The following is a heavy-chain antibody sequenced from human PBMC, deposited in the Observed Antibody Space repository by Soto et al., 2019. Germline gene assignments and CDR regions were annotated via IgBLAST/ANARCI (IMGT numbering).Heavy chain of an antibody. CDR1: GGSFSGYY. CDR2: INHSGST. V-gene: IGHV4-34*01. D-gene: IGHD2-2*01. CDR3: ARGQRVDCSSTSCYGHLGY. J-gene: IGHJ4*02. Sequence: SETLSLTCAVYGGSFSGYYWSWIRQPPGKGLEWIGEINHSGSTNYNPSLKSRVTISVDTSKNQFSLKLSSVTAADTTVYYCARGQRVDCSSTSCYGHLGYWGQGTLVTVSS.